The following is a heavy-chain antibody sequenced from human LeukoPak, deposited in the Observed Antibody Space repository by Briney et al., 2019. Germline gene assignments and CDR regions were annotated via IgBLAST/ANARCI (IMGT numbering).Heavy chain of an antibody. J-gene: IGHJ5*02. CDR3: ATRVGANWFDP. CDR2: IIPIFGTA. V-gene: IGHV1-69*05. CDR1: GGTFSSYA. Sequence: ASVKVSCKASGGTFSSYAISWVRQAPGQGLEWMGGIIPIFGTANYAQKFQGRVTITTDESTSTAYMELSSLRSEDMAVYYCATRVGANWFDPWGQGTLVTVSS. D-gene: IGHD1-26*01.